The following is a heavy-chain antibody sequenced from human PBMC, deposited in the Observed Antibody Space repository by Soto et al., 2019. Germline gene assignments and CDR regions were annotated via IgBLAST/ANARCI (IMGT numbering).Heavy chain of an antibody. Sequence: GASVKVSCKASGGTFSSYTISWVRQAPGQGLEWMGRIIPILGIANYAQKFQGRVTITADKSTSTAYMELSSLRSEDTAVYYCARTQYYYGSGSYYNPYGMDVWGQGTTVTVSS. D-gene: IGHD3-10*01. CDR3: ARTQYYYGSGSYYNPYGMDV. CDR2: IIPILGIA. V-gene: IGHV1-69*02. J-gene: IGHJ6*02. CDR1: GGTFSSYT.